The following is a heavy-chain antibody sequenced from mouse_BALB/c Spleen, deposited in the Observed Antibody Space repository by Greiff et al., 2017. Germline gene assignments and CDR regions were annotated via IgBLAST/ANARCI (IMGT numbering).Heavy chain of an antibody. CDR1: GYTFTSYW. CDR2: IYPGDGDT. Sequence: QVQLKQSGAELARPGASVKLSCKASGYTFTSYWMQWVKQRPGQGLEWIGAIYPGDGDTRYTQKFKGKATLTADKSSSTAYMQLSSLASEDSAVYYCASGFTTVPWYYFDYWGQGTTLTVSS. J-gene: IGHJ2*01. V-gene: IGHV1-87*01. CDR3: ASGFTTVPWYYFDY. D-gene: IGHD1-1*01.